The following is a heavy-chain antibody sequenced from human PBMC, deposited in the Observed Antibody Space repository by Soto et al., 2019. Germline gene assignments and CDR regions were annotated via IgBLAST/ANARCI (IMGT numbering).Heavy chain of an antibody. CDR1: GFTFSSYG. J-gene: IGHJ4*02. CDR3: AKMIRGALAPSYFDY. Sequence: GGSLRLSCSASGFTFSSYGMHWVRQAPGKGLEWVAVISYDGSNKYYADSVKGRFTISRDNSKNTLYLQMNSLRAEDTAVYYCAKMIRGALAPSYFDYWGQGTLVTVSS. CDR2: ISYDGSNK. D-gene: IGHD3-10*01. V-gene: IGHV3-30*18.